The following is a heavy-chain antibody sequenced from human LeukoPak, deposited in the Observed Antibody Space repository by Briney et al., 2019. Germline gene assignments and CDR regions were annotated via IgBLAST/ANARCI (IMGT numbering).Heavy chain of an antibody. Sequence: PSETLSLTCIVSGGSINSYYWSWIRQPPGKGLEWIGYVHHRGSTSYNPSLKSRVTISVDTSKNQFSLKLRSVTAADTAVYFCARQSPYGMDVWGQGTTVTVSS. CDR1: GGSINSYY. CDR2: VHHRGST. V-gene: IGHV4-59*08. J-gene: IGHJ6*02. CDR3: ARQSPYGMDV.